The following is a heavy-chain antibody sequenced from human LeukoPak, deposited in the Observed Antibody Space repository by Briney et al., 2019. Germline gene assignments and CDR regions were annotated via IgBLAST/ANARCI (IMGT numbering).Heavy chain of an antibody. D-gene: IGHD2/OR15-2a*01. Sequence: GGSLRLSCAASGFTFSSYGMHWVRQAPGKGLEWVALIWDDGSNKYYAASVKGRFTISRDNSTNTLYLQMNSLRAEDTAVSSCAREGPRGNSQFDYWGQGTLVTVSS. V-gene: IGHV3-33*01. J-gene: IGHJ4*02. CDR3: AREGPRGNSQFDY. CDR2: IWDDGSNK. CDR1: GFTFSSYG.